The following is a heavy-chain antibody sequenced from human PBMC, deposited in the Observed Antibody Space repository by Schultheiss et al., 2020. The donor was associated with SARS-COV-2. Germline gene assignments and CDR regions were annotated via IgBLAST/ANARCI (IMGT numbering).Heavy chain of an antibody. Sequence: GGSLRLSCAASGFPFSDHYMDWVRQAPGKGLVWLSRINHDGSTTSYADSVKGRFTISRDNSKNTLYLQVNNLGADDTAVYYCAKEPDRGRFAEFRAFDIWGQGTMVTVSS. CDR3: AKEPDRGRFAEFRAFDI. J-gene: IGHJ3*02. V-gene: IGHV3-74*01. D-gene: IGHD1-26*01. CDR2: INHDGSTT. CDR1: GFPFSDHY.